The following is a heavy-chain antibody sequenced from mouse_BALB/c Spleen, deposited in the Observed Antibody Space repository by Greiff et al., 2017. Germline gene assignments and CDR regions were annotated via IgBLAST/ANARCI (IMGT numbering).Heavy chain of an antibody. D-gene: IGHD2-4*01. V-gene: IGHV1-82*01. CDR2: IYPGDGDT. CDR3: ARPSTMITHYYFDD. J-gene: IGHJ2*01. CDR1: GYAFSSSW. Sequence: VQLQQSGPELVKPGASVKISCKASGYAFSSSWMNWVKQRPGQGLEWIGRIYPGDGDTNYNGKFKGKATLTADKSSSTAYMQLSSLTSVDSAVYFCARPSTMITHYYFDDWGQGTTLTVSS.